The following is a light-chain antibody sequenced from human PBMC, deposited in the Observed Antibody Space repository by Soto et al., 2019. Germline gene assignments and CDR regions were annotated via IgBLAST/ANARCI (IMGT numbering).Light chain of an antibody. J-gene: IGLJ1*01. CDR2: DVT. CDR1: SSDIGVSRS. CDR3: CSYEGKFF. V-gene: IGLV2-11*01. Sequence: QSVLTQPRAVSGSPGQSVTISCTGTSSDIGVSRSVSWYQQHPGKAPKLIISDVTKRPSGVPYRFSGSKSDNTASLTISGLQADDEADYYCCSYEGKFFFGTGTKVT.